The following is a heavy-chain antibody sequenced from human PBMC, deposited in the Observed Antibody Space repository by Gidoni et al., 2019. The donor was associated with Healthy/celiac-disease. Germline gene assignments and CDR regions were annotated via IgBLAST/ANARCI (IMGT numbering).Heavy chain of an antibody. J-gene: IGHJ4*02. V-gene: IGHV3-15*01. CDR2: IKSKTDGGTT. D-gene: IGHD1-26*01. CDR1: GFTFSNAW. CDR3: TTDVVGATIYQRFYYFDY. Sequence: EVQLVESGGGLVKPGGSLRLSCAASGFTFSNAWISWVRQAPGKGLEWVGRIKSKTDGGTTDYAAHVKVRFTISRDDSKNTLYLQMNSLKTEDTAVYYCTTDVVGATIYQRFYYFDYWGQGTLVTVSS.